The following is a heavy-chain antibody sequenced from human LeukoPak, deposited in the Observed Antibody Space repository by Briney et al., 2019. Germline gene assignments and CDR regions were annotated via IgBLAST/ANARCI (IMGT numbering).Heavy chain of an antibody. J-gene: IGHJ6*02. Sequence: RESLRLSCAASGFTFSSYAMSWVRQAPGKGLEWVSSISGGGGSTYHADSVKGRFTISRDNSKNTLYLQMNSLRAEDTAVYYCAIQDSGYYYYGMDVWGQGTTVTVSS. CDR3: AIQDSGYYYYGMDV. V-gene: IGHV3-23*01. CDR2: ISGGGGST. D-gene: IGHD1-26*01. CDR1: GFTFSSYA.